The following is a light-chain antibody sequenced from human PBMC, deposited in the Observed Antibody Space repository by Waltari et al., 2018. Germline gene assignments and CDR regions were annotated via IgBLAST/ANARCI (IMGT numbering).Light chain of an antibody. CDR1: QDISNY. J-gene: IGKJ3*01. Sequence: EIQMTQSPSSLSASVGDRVTITCQASQDISNYLNWYQQKPGKAPKLLIYDASNLETGVPSRFSGSGSGTDFTFTISSLQPEDIATYYCQQYDNLSSRFGPGTKVDIK. V-gene: IGKV1-33*01. CDR2: DAS. CDR3: QQYDNLSSR.